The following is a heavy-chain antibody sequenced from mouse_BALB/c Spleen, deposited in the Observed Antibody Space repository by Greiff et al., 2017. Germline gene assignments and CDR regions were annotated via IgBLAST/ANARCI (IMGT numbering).Heavy chain of an antibody. CDR2: INPNNGGT. CDR1: GYTFTEYT. J-gene: IGHJ4*01. V-gene: IGHV1-18*01. CDR3: ARCITTVVAHYAMDY. Sequence: VQLQQSGPELVKPGASVKISCKTSGYTFTEYTMHWVKQSHGKSLEWIGGINPNNGGTSYNQKFKGKATLTVDKSSSTAYMQLSSLTSDDSAVYFCARCITTVVAHYAMDYWGQGTSVTVSS. D-gene: IGHD1-1*01.